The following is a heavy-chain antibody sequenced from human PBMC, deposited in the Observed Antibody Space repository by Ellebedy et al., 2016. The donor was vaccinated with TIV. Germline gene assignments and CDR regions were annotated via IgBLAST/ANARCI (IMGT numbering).Heavy chain of an antibody. CDR2: ISGYNGKT. J-gene: IGHJ6*02. D-gene: IGHD3-10*01. CDR3: ARAGGFTYYYGSGSYSGSYYYGMDV. V-gene: IGHV1-18*04. Sequence: ASVKVSCKASGYTFNTYGISWVRQAPGQGLEWMGWISGYNGKTTYAQKLQGRVTMTTDTSTGTGYMELRSLRSDDTAVYYCARAGGFTYYYGSGSYSGSYYYGMDVWGQGTTVTVSS. CDR1: GYTFNTYG.